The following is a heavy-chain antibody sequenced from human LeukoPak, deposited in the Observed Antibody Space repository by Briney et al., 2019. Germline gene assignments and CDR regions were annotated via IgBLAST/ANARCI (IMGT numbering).Heavy chain of an antibody. CDR3: AKEGDQFRGYLDA. CDR1: GFMFSRLG. J-gene: IGHJ6*03. D-gene: IGHD3-16*01. V-gene: IGHV3-33*06. CDR2: IWHDGSVE. Sequence: TGGSLRLSCAASGFMFSRLGMQWVRQAPGEGLAWVAMIWHDGSVEEYADSVKGRFTISRDNSRNTLYLQINSLRDDDTAVYYCAKEGDQFRGYLDAWGKGTTVTVSS.